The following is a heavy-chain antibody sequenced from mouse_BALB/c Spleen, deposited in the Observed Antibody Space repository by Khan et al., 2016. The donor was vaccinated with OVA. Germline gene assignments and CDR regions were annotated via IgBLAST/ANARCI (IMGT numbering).Heavy chain of an antibody. CDR3: ARMARTIN. Sequence: EVELVESGGGLVQPGGSLKLSCAASGFTFSSYGMSWVRQTPDKRLELVATINSNGGSTYYPDSVKGRFTISRDNATNTLYLQMSSLKTENTTIYYCARMARTINWGQGTTLTVSS. V-gene: IGHV5-6-3*01. CDR2: INSNGGST. J-gene: IGHJ2*01. CDR1: GFTFSSYG.